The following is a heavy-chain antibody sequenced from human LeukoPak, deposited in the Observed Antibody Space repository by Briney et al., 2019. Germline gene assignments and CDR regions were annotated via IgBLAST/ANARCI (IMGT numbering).Heavy chain of an antibody. V-gene: IGHV3-66*01. Sequence: PGGSLTLSCAASGFTVSSNYMSWVRQAPGKGLEWVSVIYSGGSTYYADSVKGRFTISRDNSKNTLYLQMNRLKAEDTAVYYCARDRLRIAVAGTGYGMDVWGEGTTVTVSS. D-gene: IGHD6-19*01. CDR2: IYSGGST. J-gene: IGHJ6*04. CDR1: GFTVSSNY. CDR3: ARDRLRIAVAGTGYGMDV.